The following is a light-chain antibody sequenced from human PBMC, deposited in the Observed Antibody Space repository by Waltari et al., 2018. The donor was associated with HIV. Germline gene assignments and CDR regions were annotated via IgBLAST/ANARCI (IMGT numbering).Light chain of an antibody. Sequence: DIQMTQSPSNLSASVGDTVVITCRASQSIDNWLAWYQQKPGRAPRLLVSRTSLLESGVSSRFRGSGSGTEFTLTSMSLQPDDIGTYYCQQYSTHYAFGQGTRVE. J-gene: IGKJ2*01. V-gene: IGKV1-5*03. CDR2: RTS. CDR1: QSIDNW. CDR3: QQYSTHYA.